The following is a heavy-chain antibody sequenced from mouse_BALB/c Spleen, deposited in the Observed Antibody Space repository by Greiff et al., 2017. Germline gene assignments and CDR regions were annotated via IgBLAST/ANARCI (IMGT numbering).Heavy chain of an antibody. Sequence: QVHVKQSGAELVRPGTSVKVSCKASGYAFTNYLIEWVKQRPGQGLEWIGVINPGSGGTNYNEKFKGKATLTADKSSSTAYMQLSSLTSDDSAVYFCARSGYPYAMDYWGQGTSVTVSS. V-gene: IGHV1-54*03. CDR1: GYAFTNYL. CDR3: ARSGYPYAMDY. D-gene: IGHD2-2*01. CDR2: INPGSGGT. J-gene: IGHJ4*01.